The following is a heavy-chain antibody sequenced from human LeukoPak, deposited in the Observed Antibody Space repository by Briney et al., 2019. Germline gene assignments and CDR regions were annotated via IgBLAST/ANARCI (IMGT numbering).Heavy chain of an antibody. CDR3: AREGYSSGRAAAFDY. CDR2: MSRDGSNTK. V-gene: IGHV3-30*03. Sequence: GGSLRLSCAASGFTVSSNYMSWVRQAPGEGLEWVALMSRDGSNTKNYPDSVKGRFTISRDDSMNTLYLQMNSLRVDDTAVYYCAREGYSSGRAAAFDYWGQGTLVTVSS. J-gene: IGHJ4*02. D-gene: IGHD6-19*01. CDR1: GFTVSSNY.